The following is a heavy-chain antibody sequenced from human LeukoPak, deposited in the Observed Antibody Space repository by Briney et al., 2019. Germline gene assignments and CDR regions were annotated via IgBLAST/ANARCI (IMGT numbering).Heavy chain of an antibody. CDR1: GFTFSSYA. Sequence: HAGGSLRLSCAASGFTFSSYAMSWVRQAPGKGLEWVSAISGSGGSTYYADSVKGRFTISRDNSKNTLYLQMNSLRAEDTAVYYCAKDGVDYSNYVRHYYYMDVWGKGTTVTVSS. CDR3: AKDGVDYSNYVRHYYYMDV. CDR2: ISGSGGST. V-gene: IGHV3-23*01. D-gene: IGHD4-11*01. J-gene: IGHJ6*03.